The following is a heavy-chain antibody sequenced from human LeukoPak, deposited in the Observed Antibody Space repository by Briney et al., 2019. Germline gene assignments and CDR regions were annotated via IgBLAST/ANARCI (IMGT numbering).Heavy chain of an antibody. J-gene: IGHJ4*02. D-gene: IGHD1-26*01. CDR1: GDSISSYY. Sequence: SETLSLTCTVSGDSISSYYWSWIRQSPGKGLEWIGWIHYSGRTNYKSSLKSRVTISIDTSKNQFFLSLTSVTAADTAVYYCARHASGSYYGLWGQGTLVTVSS. CDR3: ARHASGSYYGL. CDR2: IHYSGRT. V-gene: IGHV4-59*08.